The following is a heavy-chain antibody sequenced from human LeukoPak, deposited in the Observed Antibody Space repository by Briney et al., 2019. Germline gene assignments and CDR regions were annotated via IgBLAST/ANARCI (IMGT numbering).Heavy chain of an antibody. V-gene: IGHV3-7*01. CDR1: EFTPTTFW. D-gene: IGHD3-16*01. J-gene: IGHJ6*04. CDR3: ATFVGIESGPYTVPGGLLV. Sequence: GGSLRLSCVAFEFTPTTFWMPCVPRPPGKALEGVANINHEGTQKYCVDSVRGRFTISRDNANNSLYLQLNSLTAADTAVYYCATFVGIESGPYTVPGGLLVWGKGTTVIVPS. CDR2: INHEGTQK.